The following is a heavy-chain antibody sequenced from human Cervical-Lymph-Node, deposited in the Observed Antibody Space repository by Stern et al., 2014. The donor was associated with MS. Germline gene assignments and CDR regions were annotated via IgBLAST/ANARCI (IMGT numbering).Heavy chain of an antibody. CDR2: ISPLFGTT. CDR1: GGTFSTFY. J-gene: IGHJ4*02. D-gene: IGHD6-13*01. Sequence: QMQLVQSGAEVKKPGSSMKVSCKASGGTFSTFYIIWVRQAPGQGLELLGGISPLFGTTNYVQKFQGRVTMTADESTSTAYMELNSLRSEDTAVYYCARHQGGIAANWGQGTLVTVSS. V-gene: IGHV1-69*01. CDR3: ARHQGGIAAN.